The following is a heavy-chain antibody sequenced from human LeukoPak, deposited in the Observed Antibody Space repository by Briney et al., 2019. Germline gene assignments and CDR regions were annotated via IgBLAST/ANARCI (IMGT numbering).Heavy chain of an antibody. V-gene: IGHV3-30*18. CDR2: ISNVGSNK. Sequence: GGSLTLSCPASAFTFSSYGTDCVRQAPGKGRGWVAVISNVGSNKYYGGSVKGPFTISRDNSKNTLYLQMNRLRAEDTAVYYCAKVGPHSSSWYGLDYWGQGTLVTVSS. J-gene: IGHJ4*02. CDR3: AKVGPHSSSWYGLDY. D-gene: IGHD6-13*01. CDR1: AFTFSSYG.